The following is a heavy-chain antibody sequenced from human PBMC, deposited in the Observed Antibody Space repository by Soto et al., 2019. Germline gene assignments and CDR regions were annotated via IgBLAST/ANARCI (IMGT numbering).Heavy chain of an antibody. Sequence: HPGGSLRLSCSASGFTFSSYAMHWVRQAPGKGLEYVSAISSNGGSTYYADSVKGRFTISRDNSKNTLYLQMSSLRAEDTAVYYCVKESMIVVVDQHWGQVTLVIVSS. D-gene: IGHD3-22*01. J-gene: IGHJ1*01. CDR1: GFTFSSYA. V-gene: IGHV3-64D*08. CDR2: ISSNGGST. CDR3: VKESMIVVVDQH.